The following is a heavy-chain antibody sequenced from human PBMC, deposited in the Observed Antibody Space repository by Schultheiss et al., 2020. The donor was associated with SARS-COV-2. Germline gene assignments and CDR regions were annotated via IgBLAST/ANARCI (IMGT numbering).Heavy chain of an antibody. Sequence: ASVKVSCKASGYTFTSYGISWVRQAPGQGLEWMGWISAYNGNTNYAQKLQGRVTMTTDTSTSTAYMELSSLRSEDTAVYYCARTIYQDGYGLLYLDSWGQGTMVTVSS. D-gene: IGHD5-18*01. CDR2: ISAYNGNT. CDR1: GYTFTSYG. CDR3: ARTIYQDGYGLLYLDS. J-gene: IGHJ4*02. V-gene: IGHV1-18*01.